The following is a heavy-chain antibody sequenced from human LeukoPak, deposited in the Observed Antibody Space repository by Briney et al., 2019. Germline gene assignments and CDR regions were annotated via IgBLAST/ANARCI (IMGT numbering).Heavy chain of an antibody. CDR3: ARRYHYDTSAYYYGFNH. CDR2: IIPIFGTA. J-gene: IGHJ4*02. Sequence: SVKVSCKASGGTFSSYAISWVRQAPGQGLKWMGGIIPIFGTANYAQKFQGRVTITADESTSTAYMELSSLGSDDTAVYYCARRYHYDTSAYYYGFNHWGQGTLVTVSS. V-gene: IGHV1-69*13. CDR1: GGTFSSYA. D-gene: IGHD3-22*01.